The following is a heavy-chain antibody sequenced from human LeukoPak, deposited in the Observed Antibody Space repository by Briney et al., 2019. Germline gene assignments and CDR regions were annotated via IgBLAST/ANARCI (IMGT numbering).Heavy chain of an antibody. V-gene: IGHV3-49*03. J-gene: IGHJ4*02. CDR2: IRGKAYGGTT. Sequence: PGGSLRLSCTASEFTFGDYAMSWFRRAPGKGLEWVGFIRGKAYGGTTEYAASVKGRFTISRDDSKSIAYLQMNSLKTEDTAVYYCTRDADIVVVPAAFDYWGQGTLVTVSS. CDR1: EFTFGDYA. D-gene: IGHD2-2*01. CDR3: TRDADIVVVPAAFDY.